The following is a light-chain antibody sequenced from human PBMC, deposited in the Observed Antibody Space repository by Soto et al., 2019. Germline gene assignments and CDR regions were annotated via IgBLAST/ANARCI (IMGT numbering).Light chain of an antibody. CDR1: SSNIGAGYD. CDR3: QPYDSSLSGSYV. V-gene: IGLV1-40*01. CDR2: SNN. J-gene: IGLJ1*01. Sequence: QSVLTQPPSVSGAPGQRVTISCTGSSSNIGAGYDVHWYQRLPGTAPKVLIYSNNNRPSGVPDRFSGSKSGTSASLAITGLQAADEAAYYCQPYDSSLSGSYVFGTGTQLTVL.